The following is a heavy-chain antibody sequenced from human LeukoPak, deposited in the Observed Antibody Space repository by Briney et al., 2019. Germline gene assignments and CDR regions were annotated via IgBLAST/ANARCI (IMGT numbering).Heavy chain of an antibody. Sequence: PGGSLRLSCAASGFTFSSYAMSWVRQAPGKGLEWVSAISGSGGSTYYADSEKGRFTISRDNSKNTLYLQMNSLRAEDTAVYYCAKRETYYYDSSGYWLDYWGQGTLVTVSS. J-gene: IGHJ4*02. CDR2: ISGSGGST. CDR3: AKRETYYYDSSGYWLDY. V-gene: IGHV3-23*01. D-gene: IGHD3-22*01. CDR1: GFTFSSYA.